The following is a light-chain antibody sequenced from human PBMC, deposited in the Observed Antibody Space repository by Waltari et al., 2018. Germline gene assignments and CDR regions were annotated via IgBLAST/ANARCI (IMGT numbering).Light chain of an antibody. J-gene: IGLJ1*01. Sequence: QLVLTQSPSASASLGASVKLTCTLSSGHSNYAIAWHQQQAEKGPRYLMKINRDGSHNKGDGITDRFPGSTSGAERYLTIASRQSEDEADYYCQTWGAGIRVFGTGTKVTVL. CDR3: QTWGAGIRV. CDR2: INRDGSH. CDR1: SGHSNYA. V-gene: IGLV4-69*01.